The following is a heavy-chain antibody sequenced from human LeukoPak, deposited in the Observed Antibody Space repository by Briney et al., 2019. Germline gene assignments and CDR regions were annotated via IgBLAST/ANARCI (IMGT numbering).Heavy chain of an antibody. D-gene: IGHD3-3*01. V-gene: IGHV1-69*13. J-gene: IGHJ5*02. Sequence: ASVKVSCKASGYTFTSYAISWVRQAPGQGLEWMGGIIPIFGTANYAQKFQGRVTITADESTSTAYMELSSLRSEDTAVYYCAREEPYYDFWSPNNWFDPWGQGTLVTVSS. CDR2: IIPIFGTA. CDR1: GYTFTSYA. CDR3: AREEPYYDFWSPNNWFDP.